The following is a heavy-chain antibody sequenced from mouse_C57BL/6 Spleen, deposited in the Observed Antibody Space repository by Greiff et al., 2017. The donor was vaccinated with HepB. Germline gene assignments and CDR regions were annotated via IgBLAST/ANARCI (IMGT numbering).Heavy chain of an antibody. CDR3: ARSRDYDWYFDV. CDR2: IDPANGNT. CDR1: GFNIKNTY. Sequence: EVQGVESVAELVRPGASVKLSCTASGFNIKNTYMHWVKQRPEQGLEWIGRIDPANGNTKYAPKFQGKATITADTSSNTAYLQLSSLTSEDTAIYYCARSRDYDWYFDVWGTGTTVTVSS. D-gene: IGHD2-4*01. J-gene: IGHJ1*03. V-gene: IGHV14-3*01.